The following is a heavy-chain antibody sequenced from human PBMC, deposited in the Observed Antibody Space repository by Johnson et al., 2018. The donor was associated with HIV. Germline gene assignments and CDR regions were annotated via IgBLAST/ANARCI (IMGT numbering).Heavy chain of an antibody. V-gene: IGHV3-11*04. Sequence: QVQLVESGGGLVKPGGSLRLSCAASGFTFSDYYMSWIRQAPGKGLEWVSSITSSGSVIHYADSVKGRFTISRDNSKNTLYLQMNSLRAEDTAVYYCAKLGLLAVADDAFDIWGQGTMVTVSS. D-gene: IGHD6-19*01. CDR1: GFTFSDYY. CDR2: ITSSGSVI. J-gene: IGHJ3*02. CDR3: AKLGLLAVADDAFDI.